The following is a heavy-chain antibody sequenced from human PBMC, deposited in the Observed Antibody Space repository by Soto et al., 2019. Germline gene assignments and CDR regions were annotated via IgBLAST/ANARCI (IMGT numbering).Heavy chain of an antibody. Sequence: EVQLVESGGGLVQPGGSLRLSCAASGFTFSNYWMYWVRQAPGKGLVWVSRINSDGSVSSYADSVKGRLTISRDNVKNPLYLQMDSPRAEDPAVYYCARGDCVSSTCYSLAGAVYYYMDVWGKGTTVTVFS. CDR2: INSDGSVS. D-gene: IGHD2-2*01. CDR3: ARGDCVSSTCYSLAGAVYYYMDV. J-gene: IGHJ6*03. CDR1: GFTFSNYW. V-gene: IGHV3-74*01.